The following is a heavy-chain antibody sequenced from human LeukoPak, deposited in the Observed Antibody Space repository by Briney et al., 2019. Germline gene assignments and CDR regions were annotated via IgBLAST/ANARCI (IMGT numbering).Heavy chain of an antibody. J-gene: IGHJ3*02. CDR3: ARDRVWYDSSGYHDAFDI. V-gene: IGHV1-18*01. CDR2: ISAYNGNT. Sequence: ASVKVSCKASGGTFSSYAISWVRQAPGQGLEWMGWISAYNGNTNYAQKLQGRVTMTTDTSTSTAYMELRSLRSDDTAVYYCARDRVWYDSSGYHDAFDIWGQGTMVTVSS. CDR1: GGTFSSYA. D-gene: IGHD3-22*01.